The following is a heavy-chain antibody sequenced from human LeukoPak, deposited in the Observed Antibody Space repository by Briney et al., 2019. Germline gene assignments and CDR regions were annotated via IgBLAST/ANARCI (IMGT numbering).Heavy chain of an antibody. CDR1: GFTFSSYA. D-gene: IGHD3-22*01. CDR2: ISGGSGST. CDR3: AKHRFESGGYHSTD. V-gene: IGHV3-23*01. J-gene: IGHJ4*02. Sequence: GGSLRLSCAASGFTFSSYAMSWVRQAPGKGLAWVSTISGGSGSTYCADSVKGRFTISKDNSKNTLYLQMNSLRDEDTAVYYCAKHRFESGGYHSTDWGQGTLVTVSS.